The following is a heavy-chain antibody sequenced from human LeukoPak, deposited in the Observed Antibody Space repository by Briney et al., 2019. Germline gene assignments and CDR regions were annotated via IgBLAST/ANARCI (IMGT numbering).Heavy chain of an antibody. J-gene: IGHJ3*02. D-gene: IGHD2-2*01. Sequence: GGSLRLSCAASGFIFSNYGMHWVRQAPGRGLEWVADIWYDGSKKYHADSVKGRFTISRDNSKNTLYLQMNGLRAEDTALYYCAKDLAVVVHNAFDIWGQGTMVTVSS. CDR3: AKDLAVVVHNAFDI. V-gene: IGHV3-30*02. CDR1: GFIFSNYG. CDR2: IWYDGSKK.